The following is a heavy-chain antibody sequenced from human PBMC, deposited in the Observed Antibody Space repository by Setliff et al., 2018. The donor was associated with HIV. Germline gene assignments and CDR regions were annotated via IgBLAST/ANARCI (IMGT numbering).Heavy chain of an antibody. D-gene: IGHD3-10*01. Sequence: GASVKVSCKASGGTSNTYAINWVRQAPGQGLEWMGQAITILDITSYAQKFQGRVTITADESTNTMYMELSSLRSDDTAVYYCAGPRGDEAFDIWGQGTMVTVSS. CDR2: AITILDIT. CDR1: GGTSNTYA. CDR3: AGPRGDEAFDI. V-gene: IGHV1-69*10. J-gene: IGHJ3*02.